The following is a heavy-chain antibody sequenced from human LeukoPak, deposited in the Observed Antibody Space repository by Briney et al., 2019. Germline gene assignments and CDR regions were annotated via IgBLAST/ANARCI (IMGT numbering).Heavy chain of an antibody. D-gene: IGHD1-26*01. Sequence: SETLSLTCTVSGGSISNYYWSWVRQPAGKGLEWIGRIFTSGSTNYNPSLKSRVTMSVDTPMNQLSLKLSSVTAADTAVYYCARDRDSGSSSNRFCFDYWGQGTLVTVSS. V-gene: IGHV4-4*07. J-gene: IGHJ4*02. CDR2: IFTSGST. CDR1: GGSISNYY. CDR3: ARDRDSGSSSNRFCFDY.